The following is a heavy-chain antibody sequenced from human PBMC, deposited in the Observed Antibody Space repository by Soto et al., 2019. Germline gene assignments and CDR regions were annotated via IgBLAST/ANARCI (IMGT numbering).Heavy chain of an antibody. CDR2: FDPEDGET. D-gene: IGHD3-22*01. Sequence: ASVKVSCKVSGYTLTELSVHWVRQAPGKGLEWMGGFDPEDGETIYAQKFQGRVTMTEDTSTDTAYMELSSLRSEDTAVYYCATDILGITMIVANHDAFDIWGQGTMVTVSS. J-gene: IGHJ3*02. CDR1: GYTLTELS. CDR3: ATDILGITMIVANHDAFDI. V-gene: IGHV1-24*01.